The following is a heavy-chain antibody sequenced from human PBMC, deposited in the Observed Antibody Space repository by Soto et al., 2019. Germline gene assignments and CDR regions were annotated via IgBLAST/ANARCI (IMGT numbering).Heavy chain of an antibody. CDR1: GDSISRGAYY. V-gene: IGHV4-31*02. CDR3: ARDRSTHDY. CDR2: ISNSGRT. D-gene: IGHD1-1*01. J-gene: IGHJ4*02. Sequence: SETLSLTCTVSGDSISRGAYYWTWIRQHPGKGLEWIGYISNSGRTYYNPSLQGRVTMTTDRSTTTAYMELRSLTSDDTAVYYCARDRSTHDYWGQGTLVTVSS.